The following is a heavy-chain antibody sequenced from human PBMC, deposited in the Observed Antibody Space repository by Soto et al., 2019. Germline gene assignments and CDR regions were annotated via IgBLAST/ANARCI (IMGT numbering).Heavy chain of an antibody. CDR2: INPNSGGA. CDR3: ASALHRERCPGVNYYHYRMAV. D-gene: IGHD4-4*01. CDR1: GDTFTGYY. Sequence: ASVKVSCKASGDTFTGYYMHWVRQAPGQGLEWMGWINPNSGGANYAQKFQGWVTMTRDTSISTAYMELSRLRSDDTAVYYCASALHRERCPGVNYYHYRMAVWGKGTTVPVSS. J-gene: IGHJ6*04. V-gene: IGHV1-2*04.